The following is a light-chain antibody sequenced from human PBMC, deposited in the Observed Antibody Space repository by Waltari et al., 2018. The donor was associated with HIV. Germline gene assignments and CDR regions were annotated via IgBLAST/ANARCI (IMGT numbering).Light chain of an antibody. CDR1: SSNIGSHT. Sequence: QSVLTQPPSASGTPGQRATISCSGTSSNIGSHTVDWYQQLPGAAPKLLIYSTNQRPSGVPDRVSGSKSGTSASLAISGLQSEDEADYFCATWDDSLNGHVFGGGTKLTV. CDR3: ATWDDSLNGHV. V-gene: IGLV1-44*01. CDR2: STN. J-gene: IGLJ3*02.